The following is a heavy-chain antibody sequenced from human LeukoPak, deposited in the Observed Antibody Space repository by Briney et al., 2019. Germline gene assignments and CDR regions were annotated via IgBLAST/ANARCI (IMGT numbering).Heavy chain of an antibody. V-gene: IGHV3-33*08. CDR2: IWYDGSNK. CDR1: GFTVSGNW. Sequence: GGSLRLSCAASGFTVSGNWMSWVRQAPGKGLEWVAVIWYDGSNKYYADSVKGRFTISRDNSKNTLYLQMNSLRAEDTAVYYCARDFEAYYDILTGYYKGPFDIWGQGTMVTVSS. D-gene: IGHD3-9*01. J-gene: IGHJ3*02. CDR3: ARDFEAYYDILTGYYKGPFDI.